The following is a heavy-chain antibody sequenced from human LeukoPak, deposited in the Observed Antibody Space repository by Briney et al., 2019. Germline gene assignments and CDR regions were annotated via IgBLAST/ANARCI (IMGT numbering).Heavy chain of an antibody. Sequence: ASVKVSCKASGGTFSSYAISWVRQAPGQGLEWMGGMIPIFGTANYAQKFQGRVTITADESTSTAYMELSSLRSEDTAVYYCAREFSGADGDFWSGYYEVYFDYWGQGTLVTVSS. D-gene: IGHD3-3*01. J-gene: IGHJ4*02. CDR1: GGTFSSYA. CDR3: AREFSGADGDFWSGYYEVYFDY. CDR2: MIPIFGTA. V-gene: IGHV1-69*13.